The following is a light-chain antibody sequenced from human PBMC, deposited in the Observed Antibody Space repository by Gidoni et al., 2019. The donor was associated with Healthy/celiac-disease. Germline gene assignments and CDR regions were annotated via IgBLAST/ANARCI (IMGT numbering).Light chain of an antibody. V-gene: IGKV3-11*01. J-gene: IGKJ2*03. Sequence: EIVLTQSPATLSLSPGERATLSCRASQSVSSCLAWYQQKPGQAPRLLIYDASNRATGIPARCSGSGSGTDFSLTISSLEPEDFSVYYCQQRSNWPGFSFGQGTKLEIK. CDR1: QSVSSC. CDR3: QQRSNWPGFS. CDR2: DAS.